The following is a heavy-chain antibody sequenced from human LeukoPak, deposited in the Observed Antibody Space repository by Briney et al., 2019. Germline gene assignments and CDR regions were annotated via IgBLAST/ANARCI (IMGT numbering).Heavy chain of an antibody. CDR2: IYYSGNT. J-gene: IGHJ4*02. V-gene: IGHV4-39*01. D-gene: IGHD1-26*01. Sequence: SETLSLTCTVSGGSISTSSYYWGWIRQPPGKGLEWIGSIYYSGNTYYNASLKSQVSISIDTSKNQFSLKLSSVTAADTAVYYCASLRERSYYARGFDYWGQGTLVTVSS. CDR3: ASLRERSYYARGFDY. CDR1: GGSISTSSYY.